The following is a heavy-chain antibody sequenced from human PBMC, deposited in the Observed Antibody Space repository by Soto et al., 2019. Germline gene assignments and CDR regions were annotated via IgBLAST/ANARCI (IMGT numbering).Heavy chain of an antibody. CDR3: ARITDYDFWSGYFLRYFDY. Sequence: GGSLRLSCAASGFTFSSYSMNWVRQAPGKGLEWVSSISSSSSYIYYADSVKGRFTISRDNAKNSLYLQMNSLRAEDTAVYYCARITDYDFWSGYFLRYFDYWGQGTLVTVSS. J-gene: IGHJ4*02. D-gene: IGHD3-3*01. V-gene: IGHV3-21*01. CDR2: ISSSSSYI. CDR1: GFTFSSYS.